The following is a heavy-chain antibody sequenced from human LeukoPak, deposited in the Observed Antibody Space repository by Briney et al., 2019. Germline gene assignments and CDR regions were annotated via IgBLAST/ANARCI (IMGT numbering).Heavy chain of an antibody. J-gene: IGHJ6*03. CDR2: ISGSGGST. CDR1: GFTFSSYA. CDR3: AKDWGVPAAKHYYYMDV. Sequence: TGGSLRLSCAASGFTFSSYAMSWVRQAPGKGLEWVSAISGSGGSTYYADSVKGRFTISRDNSKNTLYLQMNSLRAEDTAVYYCAKDWGVPAAKHYYYMDVWGKGTTVTVSS. V-gene: IGHV3-23*01. D-gene: IGHD2-2*01.